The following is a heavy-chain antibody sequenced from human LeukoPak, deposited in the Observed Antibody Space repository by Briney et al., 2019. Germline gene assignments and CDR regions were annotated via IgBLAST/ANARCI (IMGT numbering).Heavy chain of an antibody. Sequence: SETLSLTCTVSGGSISSYYWFWIRQPAGKGLEWIGRIHTSGSTNYNPSLKSRVTMSIDTSKNQFSLKLSSVTAADTAVYYCARDNAFTVFGFDYWGQGTLVTVSS. CDR2: IHTSGST. V-gene: IGHV4-4*07. D-gene: IGHD3-3*01. CDR3: ARDNAFTVFGFDY. CDR1: GGSISSYY. J-gene: IGHJ4*02.